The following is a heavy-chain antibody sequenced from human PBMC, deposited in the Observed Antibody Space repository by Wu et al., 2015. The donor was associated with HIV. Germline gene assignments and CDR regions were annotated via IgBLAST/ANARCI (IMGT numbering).Heavy chain of an antibody. CDR2: INPNSGGT. D-gene: IGHD4-23*01. V-gene: IGHV1-2*02. J-gene: IGHJ6*03. CDR3: ARDRTPTVVTIPGAYYMDA. Sequence: QVQLVQSGAEVKKPGASVKVSCKASGYTFTGYYMHWVRQAPGQGLEWMGWINPNSGGTNYAQKFQGRVTMTRDTSISTAYMELSRLRSDDTAVYYCARDRTPTVVTIPGAYYMDAWGKGTTVTVSS. CDR1: GYTFTGYY.